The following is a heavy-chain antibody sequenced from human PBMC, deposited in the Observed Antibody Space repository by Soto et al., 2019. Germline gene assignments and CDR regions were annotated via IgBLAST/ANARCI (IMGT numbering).Heavy chain of an antibody. D-gene: IGHD4-17*01. V-gene: IGHV4-61*01. J-gene: IGHJ4*02. Sequence: SGTLSLTCSVSGGSVSDKTYYWSCIRQPPGKRLGWIGYVYYSGPTNYNPSLKSRATISVALSKNRFSLRPSSVTTADTALYYCATTTAVPNTLRSRYFFDYWGQGTLVTVSS. CDR2: VYYSGPT. CDR3: ATTTAVPNTLRSRYFFDY. CDR1: GGSVSDKTYY.